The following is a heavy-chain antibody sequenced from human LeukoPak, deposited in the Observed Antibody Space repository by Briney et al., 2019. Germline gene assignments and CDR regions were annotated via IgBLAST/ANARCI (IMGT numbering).Heavy chain of an antibody. CDR1: GYTFTGYY. D-gene: IGHD3-10*01. V-gene: IGHV1-2*02. CDR3: ARVELLWFGEFINWFDP. Sequence: ASVKVSCKASGYTFTGYYMHWVRQAPGQGLEWMGWINPNSGGTSYAQKFQGRVTMTRNTSISTAYMELSSLRSEDTAVYYCARVELLWFGEFINWFDPWGQGTLVTVSS. J-gene: IGHJ5*02. CDR2: INPNSGGT.